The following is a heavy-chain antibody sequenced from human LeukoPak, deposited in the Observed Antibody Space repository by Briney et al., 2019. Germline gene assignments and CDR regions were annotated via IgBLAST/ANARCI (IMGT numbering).Heavy chain of an antibody. V-gene: IGHV3-74*01. D-gene: IGHD6-13*01. CDR2: INSDGSST. Sequence: GGSLRLSCAASGFTFSSYWMHWVRQAPGKGLVWVSRINSDGSSTSYADSVKGRFTISRDNAKNMLYLQMNSLRAEDTAVYYCARGSSSWSPFDYWGQGTLVTVSS. CDR1: GFTFSSYW. J-gene: IGHJ4*02. CDR3: ARGSSSWSPFDY.